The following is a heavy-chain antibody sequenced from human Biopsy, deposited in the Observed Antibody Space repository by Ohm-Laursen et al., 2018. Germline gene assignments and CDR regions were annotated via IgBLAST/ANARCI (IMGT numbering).Heavy chain of an antibody. CDR1: GGDINNYY. D-gene: IGHD3-22*01. V-gene: IGHV4-4*07. J-gene: IGHJ3*01. Sequence: SQTLSLTCNVSGGDINNYYWSWIRKPAGKGLEWIGRIYPGGSTNYNPSFKSRFTMSVDTSKKQLSLRLRSVTAADTAMYYCASVVLGPTNDAFDLWGQGTMVVVSS. CDR2: IYPGGST. CDR3: ASVVLGPTNDAFDL.